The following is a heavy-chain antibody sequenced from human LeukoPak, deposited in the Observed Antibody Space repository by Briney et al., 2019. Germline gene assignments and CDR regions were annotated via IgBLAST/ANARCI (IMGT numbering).Heavy chain of an antibody. CDR2: TYYRSKWYN. V-gene: IGHV6-1*01. CDR1: GDSVSSNSAA. J-gene: IGHJ6*03. Sequence: SQTLSLTCAISGDSVSSNSAAWNWIRQSPSRGLEWLGRTYYRSKWYNDYAVSVKSRITINPDTSKNQFSLQLNSVTPEDTAVYYCARALGNWNHPGSFYYYYYYMDVWGKGTTVTVSS. D-gene: IGHD1-14*01. CDR3: ARALGNWNHPGSFYYYYYYMDV.